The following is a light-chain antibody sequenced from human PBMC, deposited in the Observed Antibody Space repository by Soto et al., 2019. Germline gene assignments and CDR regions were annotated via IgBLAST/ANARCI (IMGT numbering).Light chain of an antibody. CDR2: KAS. CDR1: QSISSW. CDR3: QQYNSHSKT. Sequence: DIQMTQSPSTLSASVGDRVTITCRASQSISSWLAWYQQKPGKAPKLLIYKASSLESGVPSRFGGSGSGTEFTLTISSLQPDDFATYYCQQYNSHSKTFGQGTKVEIK. J-gene: IGKJ1*01. V-gene: IGKV1-5*03.